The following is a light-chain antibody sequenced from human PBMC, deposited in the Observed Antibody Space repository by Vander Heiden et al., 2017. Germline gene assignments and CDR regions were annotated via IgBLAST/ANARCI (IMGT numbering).Light chain of an antibody. V-gene: IGKV1-8*01. Sequence: IRITQSPSSLSASTGDRVTITCRASQGISSYLAWYQQKPGKAPKLLIYAASTLQSGVPSRFSGSGSGTDFTLTISCLQSEDFATYYCQQYYSYPFTFGPGTKVDIK. CDR2: AAS. J-gene: IGKJ3*01. CDR1: QGISSY. CDR3: QQYYSYPFT.